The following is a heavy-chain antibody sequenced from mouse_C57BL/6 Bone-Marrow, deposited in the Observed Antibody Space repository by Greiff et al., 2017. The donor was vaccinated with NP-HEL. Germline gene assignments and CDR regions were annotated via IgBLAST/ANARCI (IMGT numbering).Heavy chain of an antibody. CDR2: IHPNSGST. V-gene: IGHV1-64*01. J-gene: IGHJ4*01. D-gene: IGHD2-3*01. Sequence: QVQLQQPGAELVKPGASVKLSCKASGYTFTSYWMHWVKQRPGQGLEWIGMIHPNSGSTNYNEKFKSKATLTVDKSSSTAYMQLSSLTSEDSAVYDGSFYDGYYRGAMDYWGQGTSVTVSS. CDR1: GYTFTSYW. CDR3: SFYDGYYRGAMDY.